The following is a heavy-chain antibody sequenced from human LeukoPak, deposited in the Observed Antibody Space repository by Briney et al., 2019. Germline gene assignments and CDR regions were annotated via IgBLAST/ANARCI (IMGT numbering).Heavy chain of an antibody. D-gene: IGHD3-3*01. CDR3: ARGITIFGVVTRPDY. CDR1: GFTFSSYA. V-gene: IGHV3-30-3*01. CDR2: ISYDGSNK. Sequence: GGSLRLSCAASGFTFSSYAMHWVRQAPGKGLEWVAVISYDGSNKYYADSVKGRFTISRDNSKNTLYLQMNSLRAEDTAVYYCARGITIFGVVTRPDYWGQGTLVTVSS. J-gene: IGHJ4*02.